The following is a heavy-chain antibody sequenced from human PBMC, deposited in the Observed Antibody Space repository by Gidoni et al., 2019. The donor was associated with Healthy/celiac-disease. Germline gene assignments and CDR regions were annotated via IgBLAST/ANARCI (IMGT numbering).Heavy chain of an antibody. V-gene: IGHV3-21*01. D-gene: IGHD3-22*01. CDR1: GFTFSGYS. J-gene: IGHJ4*02. CDR3: AAHQLPMIVGS. CDR2: ISSSSSYI. Sequence: EVQLVESAGGLVTPGGSLRLACSASGFTFSGYSMNWVRNAPGKGLEWVSSISSSSSYIYYADSVKGRFTIYRDNAKNSLYLQMNSLRAEDTGVYYCAAHQLPMIVGSGGKGTLVTVSS.